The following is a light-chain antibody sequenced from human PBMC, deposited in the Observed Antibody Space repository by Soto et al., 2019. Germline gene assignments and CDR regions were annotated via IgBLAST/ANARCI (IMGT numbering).Light chain of an antibody. V-gene: IGKV1-39*01. CDR2: ATF. Sequence: DVQMTQSPASLSASVGDRVSITCRTSFTISGYLNWWQQKPGKAPNLLIYATFKLQSGVPARFSGTGSGAEFTLTITNVQPEYFATYYCQQSYSTPVTFGPGTRL. CDR1: FTISGY. CDR3: QQSYSTPVT. J-gene: IGKJ5*01.